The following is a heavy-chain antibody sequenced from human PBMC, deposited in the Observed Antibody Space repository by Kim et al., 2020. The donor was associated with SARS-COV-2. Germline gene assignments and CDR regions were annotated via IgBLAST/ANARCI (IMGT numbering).Heavy chain of an antibody. D-gene: IGHD6-13*01. J-gene: IGHJ4*02. V-gene: IGHV3-7*01. CDR2: IKEDGSEK. CDR3: GRAYSH. CDR1: GFTFTRYG. Sequence: GGSLRLSCAASGFTFTRYGMNWVRQAPEKGLEWVANIKEDGSEKYYVDSVKGRFTISRDNAKNSLYLQINSLRVEDTATYFCGRAYSHGGQLTLGTVSS.